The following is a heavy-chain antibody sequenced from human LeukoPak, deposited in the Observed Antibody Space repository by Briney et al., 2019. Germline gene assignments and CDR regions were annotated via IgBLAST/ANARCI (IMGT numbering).Heavy chain of an antibody. Sequence: ASVKVSCKASGYTFTGYYMHWVRQAPGQGLEWMGWINPNSGGTNYAQKFQGRVTMTRDTSISTAYMELSRLRSDDTAVYYCAREEQWLVHGLYYYYMDVWGKGTTVTISS. CDR1: GYTFTGYY. CDR2: INPNSGGT. CDR3: AREEQWLVHGLYYYYMDV. D-gene: IGHD6-19*01. V-gene: IGHV1-2*02. J-gene: IGHJ6*03.